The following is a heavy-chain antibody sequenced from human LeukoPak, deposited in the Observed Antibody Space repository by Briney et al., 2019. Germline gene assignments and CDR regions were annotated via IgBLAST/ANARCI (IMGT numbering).Heavy chain of an antibody. J-gene: IGHJ4*02. Sequence: GGSLRLSCAASGFTFSSYAMSWVRQAPGKGLEWVSAISGSGGSTYYADSVKGRFTIPRDNSKNTLYLQMNSLRAEDTAVYYCAKPGMTTVTPGPKYYFDYWGQGTLVTVSS. CDR3: AKPGMTTVTPGPKYYFDY. CDR2: ISGSGGST. D-gene: IGHD4-17*01. V-gene: IGHV3-23*01. CDR1: GFTFSSYA.